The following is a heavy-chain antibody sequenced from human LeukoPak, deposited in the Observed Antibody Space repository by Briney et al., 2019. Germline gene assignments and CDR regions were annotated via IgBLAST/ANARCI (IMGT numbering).Heavy chain of an antibody. Sequence: PGGSLRLSCAASGFTLSTYGMHWVRQGPGKGLEWVAVIWYDGSNEYYVDSVKGRFTISRDNSKNTLYLQMNSLRAEDTAVYYCARDLGFSSGWYIGYWGQGTLVTVSS. CDR2: IWYDGSNE. D-gene: IGHD6-19*01. J-gene: IGHJ4*02. V-gene: IGHV3-33*08. CDR3: ARDLGFSSGWYIGY. CDR1: GFTLSTYG.